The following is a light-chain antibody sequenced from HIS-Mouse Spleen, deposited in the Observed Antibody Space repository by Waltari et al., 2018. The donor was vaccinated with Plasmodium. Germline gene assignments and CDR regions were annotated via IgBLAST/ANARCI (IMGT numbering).Light chain of an antibody. Sequence: SYELTQPPSVSVSPGQTARITCSGDALPKKYAYWYQQKSGQAPVLVIYEDSNRPSGIPERFSGSSSGTMATLTISGAQVEDEADDYCYSTDSSGNHRVFGGGTKLTVL. CDR3: YSTDSSGNHRV. CDR1: ALPKKY. V-gene: IGLV3-10*01. CDR2: EDS. J-gene: IGLJ3*02.